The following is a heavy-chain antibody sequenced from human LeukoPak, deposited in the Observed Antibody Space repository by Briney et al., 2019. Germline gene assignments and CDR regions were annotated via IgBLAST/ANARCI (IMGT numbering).Heavy chain of an antibody. J-gene: IGHJ5*02. CDR3: ATSSNAPGNH. Sequence: GGSLRLSCAASGFTFSSYWMHWVRQAPGKGLVWVSRINSDGSSTSYVDSVKGRFTISRDNAKNSLNLQMNSLRAEDTAVYYCATSSNAPGNHWGQGTLVTVSS. CDR1: GFTFSSYW. V-gene: IGHV3-74*01. CDR2: INSDGSST. D-gene: IGHD2-2*01.